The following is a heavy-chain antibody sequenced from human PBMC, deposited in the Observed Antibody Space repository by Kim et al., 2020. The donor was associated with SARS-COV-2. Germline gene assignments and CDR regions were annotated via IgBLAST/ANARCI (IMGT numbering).Heavy chain of an antibody. D-gene: IGHD2-15*01. V-gene: IGHV1-2*02. CDR3: ARRQSTRAFDS. J-gene: IGHJ5*01. Sequence: ASVKVSCKTSGYLFLGYFMHWVRQAPGQGLESMGWINPKSGGTNYAQKFQDKITMTRDTSDTTFFLELNSLTSDDTAVYYFARRQSTRAFDSWGQVTLVTVSS. CDR2: INPKSGGT. CDR1: GYLFLGYF.